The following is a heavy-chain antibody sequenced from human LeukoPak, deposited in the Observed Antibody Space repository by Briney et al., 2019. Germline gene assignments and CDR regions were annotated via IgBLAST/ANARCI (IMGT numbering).Heavy chain of an antibody. CDR1: GGSISSGGYS. CDR3: ARISSPNGSGSYFDDY. V-gene: IGHV4-30-2*01. CDR2: IYHSGST. D-gene: IGHD3-10*01. J-gene: IGHJ4*02. Sequence: SQTLSLTCAVSGGSISSGGYSWSWIRQPPGKGLEWIGYIYHSGSTYYNPSLKSRVTISVDRSKNQFSLKLSSVTAADTAVYYCARISSPNGSGSYFDDYWGQGTLVTVSS.